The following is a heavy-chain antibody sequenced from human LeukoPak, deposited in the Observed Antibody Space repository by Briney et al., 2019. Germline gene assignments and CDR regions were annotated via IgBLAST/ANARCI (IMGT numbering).Heavy chain of an antibody. Sequence: GGSLRLSCAASGFTFSSYSMNWVRQAPGKGLEWVSYISSSSSTIYYADSVKGRFTISRDNAKNSLYLQMNSLRAEDTAVYYCAKRLPSDYWGQGTLVTVSS. CDR3: AKRLPSDY. V-gene: IGHV3-48*01. J-gene: IGHJ4*02. CDR1: GFTFSSYS. D-gene: IGHD1-1*01. CDR2: ISSSSSTI.